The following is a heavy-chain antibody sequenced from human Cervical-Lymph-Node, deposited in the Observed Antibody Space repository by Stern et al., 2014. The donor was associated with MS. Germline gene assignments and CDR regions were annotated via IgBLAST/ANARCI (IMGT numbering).Heavy chain of an antibody. J-gene: IGHJ3*02. CDR2: IIPMFGAG. V-gene: IGHV1-69*06. Sequence: QVQLVQSGAEVQRPGSSVKIACKASGGPFSTYAISWVRQAPGQGLAWMGRIIPMFGAGNSAKKFQARVPITGDKSASTASLELTGLRPEDTALYYCARDLRTSSVGAFDIWGQGTVVTVSS. CDR3: ARDLRTSSVGAFDI. CDR1: GGPFSTYA. D-gene: IGHD3-3*01.